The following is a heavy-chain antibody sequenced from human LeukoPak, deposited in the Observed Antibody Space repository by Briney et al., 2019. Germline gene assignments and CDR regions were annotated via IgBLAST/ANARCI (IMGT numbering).Heavy chain of an antibody. CDR3: ASHGSSGHDPLT. V-gene: IGHV4-59*08. CDR2: IYYTGST. J-gene: IGHJ4*01. D-gene: IGHD5-12*01. CDR1: GDSIRSYY. Sequence: KPSETLSLTCTVSGDSIRSYYWNWIRRPPGKGLEWIGYIYYTGSTSYNPSLKSRVTISLDTSKSQFSLRLTSVTAADTAVCYCASHGSSGHDPLTWGQGTLVTVSS.